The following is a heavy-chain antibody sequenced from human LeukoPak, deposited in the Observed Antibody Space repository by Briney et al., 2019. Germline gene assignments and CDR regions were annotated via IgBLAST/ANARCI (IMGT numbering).Heavy chain of an antibody. V-gene: IGHV1-2*02. CDR1: VYTFTGYY. D-gene: IGHD2-15*01. CDR2: INPKSGGT. J-gene: IGHJ4*02. Sequence: ASLKVSCKASVYTFTGYYMHWVRQAPGQGLEWMGWINPKSGGTNYAQKFQGRVSMTRDTSISTAYMELSRLRSDDTAAYSCARGRGGGYFDFWGQETLVTVSS. CDR3: ARGRGGGYFDF.